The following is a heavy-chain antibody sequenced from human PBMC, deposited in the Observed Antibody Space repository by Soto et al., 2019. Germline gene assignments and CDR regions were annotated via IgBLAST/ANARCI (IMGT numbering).Heavy chain of an antibody. V-gene: IGHV2-70*11. CDR2: IDWDDDK. CDR1: GFSLSTSGMC. J-gene: IGHJ3*02. CDR3: ARIVAYYYDSSGYSDAFDI. D-gene: IGHD3-22*01. Sequence: GPTLVNPTQTLTLTCTFSGFSLSTSGMCVSWIRQPPGKALEWLARIDWDDDKYYSTSLKTRLTISKDTSKNQVVLTMTNMDPVDTATYYCARIVAYYYDSSGYSDAFDIWGQGTMVTVSS.